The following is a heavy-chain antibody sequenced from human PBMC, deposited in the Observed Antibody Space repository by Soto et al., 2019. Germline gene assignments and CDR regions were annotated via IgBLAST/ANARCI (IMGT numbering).Heavy chain of an antibody. Sequence: ASVKVSCKVSGNTFSTYGLSWVRQAPGQGLGWMGWIIAYNGNTNYAEKFQGRVTMTRDTSTSTAYMELRSLRSDDTAVYYCAFSSGWTYYFDYWGQGTLVTVSS. CDR2: IIAYNGNT. J-gene: IGHJ4*02. D-gene: IGHD6-19*01. CDR1: GNTFSTYG. V-gene: IGHV1-18*01. CDR3: AFSSGWTYYFDY.